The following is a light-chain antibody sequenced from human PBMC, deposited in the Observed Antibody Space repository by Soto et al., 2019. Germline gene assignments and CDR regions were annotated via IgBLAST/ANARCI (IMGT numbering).Light chain of an antibody. CDR2: GAS. J-gene: IGKJ5*01. CDR3: QQYNNWPIT. Sequence: EIVLTQSPATLSLSPGERATLSCRASQSVSSYLAWYQQKPGQAPRLLIYGASTRATGIPARFSGSGSGTEFTLTISSLQSEDFAVYYCQQYNNWPITFGQGTRWRL. CDR1: QSVSSY. V-gene: IGKV3-15*01.